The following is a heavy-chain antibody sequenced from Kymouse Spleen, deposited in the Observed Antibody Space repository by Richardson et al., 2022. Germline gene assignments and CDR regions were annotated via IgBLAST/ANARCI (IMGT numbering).Heavy chain of an antibody. D-gene: IGHD3-10*01. J-gene: IGHJ4*02. CDR1: GFTFSNAW. CDR2: IKSKTDGGTT. CDR3: TTDYYGSGSYSYYFDY. Sequence: EVQLVESGGGLVKPGGSLRLSCAASGFTFSNAWMSWVRQAPGKGLEWVGRIKSKTDGGTTDYAAPVKGRFTISRDDSKNTLYLQMNSLKTEDTAVYYCTTDYYGSGSYSYYFDYWGQGTLVTVSS. V-gene: IGHV3-15*01.